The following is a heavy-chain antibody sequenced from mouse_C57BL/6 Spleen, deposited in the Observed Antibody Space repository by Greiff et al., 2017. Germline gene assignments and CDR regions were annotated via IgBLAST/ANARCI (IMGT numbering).Heavy chain of an antibody. CDR2: IDPEDGDT. V-gene: IGHV14-1*01. CDR1: GFNIKDYY. Sequence: EVQLQQSGAELVRPGASVKLSCTASGFNIKDYYMHWVKQRPEQGLEWIGRIDPEDGDTEYAPKFQGKATMTADTSSNTAYLQLSSLTSEDTAVYYCTTPYGPAWFAYWGQGTLVTVSA. CDR3: TTPYGPAWFAY. J-gene: IGHJ3*01. D-gene: IGHD1-1*02.